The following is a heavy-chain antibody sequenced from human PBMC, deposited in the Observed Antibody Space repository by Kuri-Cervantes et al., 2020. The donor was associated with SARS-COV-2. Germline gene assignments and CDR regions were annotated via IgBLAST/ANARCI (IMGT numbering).Heavy chain of an antibody. CDR3: ATTPLAAAGMYYYYYYMDV. J-gene: IGHJ6*03. Sequence: ASVKVSCKVSGYTLTELSMHWVRQAPGKGLEWMGGFDPEDGETIYAQKFQGRVTMTEDTSTDTAYMELSSLRSEDTAVYYCATTPLAAAGMYYYYYYMDVWGKGNTVTVSS. CDR2: FDPEDGET. D-gene: IGHD6-13*01. V-gene: IGHV1-24*01. CDR1: GYTLTELS.